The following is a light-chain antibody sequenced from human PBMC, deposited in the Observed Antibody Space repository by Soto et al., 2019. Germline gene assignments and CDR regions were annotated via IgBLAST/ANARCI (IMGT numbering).Light chain of an antibody. J-gene: IGKJ5*01. CDR1: QSLQHSNGYNY. CDR2: LGS. V-gene: IGKV2-28*01. CDR3: MQGVQTPPIP. Sequence: DIVMTQSPLSLPVIPGEPASISCRSSQSLQHSNGYNYLDWYLQKPGQSPQLLIYLGSNRASGVPDRFSGSGSGTDFTLKISRVEAEDVGVYYCMQGVQTPPIPFGQGTRLELK.